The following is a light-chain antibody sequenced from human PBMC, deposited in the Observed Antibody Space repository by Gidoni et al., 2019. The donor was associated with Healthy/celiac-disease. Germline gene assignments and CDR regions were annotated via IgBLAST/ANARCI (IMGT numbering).Light chain of an antibody. CDR3: QQYGT. CDR2: GAS. Sequence: EIVLTQSPGTLSLSPGERATLSCRASQSVSSSYLAWYQQKPGQAPRLLIYGASSRATGIPDRFSGSGSGTDFTLTISRLEPEDFAVYYCQQYGTFXHXTKVEIK. V-gene: IGKV3-20*01. CDR1: QSVSSSY. J-gene: IGKJ1*01.